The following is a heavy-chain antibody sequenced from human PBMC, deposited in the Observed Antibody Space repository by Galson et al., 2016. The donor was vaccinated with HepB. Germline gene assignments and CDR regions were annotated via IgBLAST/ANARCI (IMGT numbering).Heavy chain of an antibody. CDR3: VREGRITASGMDV. Sequence: LRLSCADSGITFTNYWMDWVRQVPGRGLEWVSRIDPQGGSIKYVDSVKGRFTISRDNAKDTLYLQMNSLRVDDTAVYYCVREGRITASGMDVWGQGTTVTVSS. CDR2: IDPQGGSI. CDR1: GITFTNYW. D-gene: IGHD5-18*01. V-gene: IGHV3-74*01. J-gene: IGHJ6*02.